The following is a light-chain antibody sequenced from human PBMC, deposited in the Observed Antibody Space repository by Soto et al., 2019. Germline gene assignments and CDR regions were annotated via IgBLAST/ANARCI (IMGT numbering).Light chain of an antibody. J-gene: IGLJ3*02. CDR2: RTN. CDR3: VLYMGSGIWV. V-gene: IGLV8-61*01. CDR1: SGSVSTSYY. Sequence: QTVVTQEPSFSVSPGRTVTLTCGLSSGSVSTSYYPSWYQQTPGQSPRTLIYRTNTRSSGVPDRFSGSILGDKAALTITGAQADDESDYYCVLYMGSGIWVFGGGTKLTVL.